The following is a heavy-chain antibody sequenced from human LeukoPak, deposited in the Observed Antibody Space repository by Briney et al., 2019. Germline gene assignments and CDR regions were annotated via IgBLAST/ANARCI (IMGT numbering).Heavy chain of an antibody. J-gene: IGHJ4*02. V-gene: IGHV5-51*01. CDR3: ARRDYDILTGYYNYFDY. D-gene: IGHD3-9*01. CDR2: IIPGDSDT. CDR1: GXSFTSYW. Sequence: GESLKISCKGSGXSFTSYWSGWLRQLPGKGREGLGIIIPGDSDTRYSPSFQGQVTISADKSISTAYLQWSSLKASDTAMYYCARRDYDILTGYYNYFDYWGQGILVTVSS.